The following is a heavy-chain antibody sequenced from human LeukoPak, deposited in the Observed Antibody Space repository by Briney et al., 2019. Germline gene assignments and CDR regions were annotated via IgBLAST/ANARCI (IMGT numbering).Heavy chain of an antibody. CDR2: IYYSGST. V-gene: IGHV4-39*01. Sequence: WETLSLTCNVSGGAISSTAYYWGWIRQPPGKGLEWIGSIYYSGSTYYKPSLKSRVTISVDTSHNQFSLKLNSVTAADTALYYCARHPPYGSRNWGAYYFDSWGQGTLVTVSS. D-gene: IGHD3-10*01. CDR1: GGAISSTAYY. J-gene: IGHJ4*02. CDR3: ARHPPYGSRNWGAYYFDS.